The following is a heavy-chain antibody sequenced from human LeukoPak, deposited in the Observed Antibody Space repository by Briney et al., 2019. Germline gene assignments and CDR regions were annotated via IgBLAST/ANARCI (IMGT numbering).Heavy chain of an antibody. CDR3: ARGGTTAVDFDY. D-gene: IGHD1-1*01. CDR2: IYSGGCT. J-gene: IGHJ4*02. V-gene: IGHV3-53*01. CDR1: GFTVSSNY. Sequence: PGGSLRLSCAASGFTVSSNYMSWVRQAPGKGLEWVSVIYSGGCTYYADSVKGRFTISRDNSKNTLYLQMNNLRAEDTAVYYCARGGTTAVDFDYWGQGTLVTVSS.